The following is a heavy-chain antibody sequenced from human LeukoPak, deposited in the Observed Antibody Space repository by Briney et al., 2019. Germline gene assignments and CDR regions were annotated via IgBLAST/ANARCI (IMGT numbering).Heavy chain of an antibody. CDR2: INHSGST. V-gene: IGHV4-34*01. J-gene: IGHJ5*02. D-gene: IGHD1-26*01. CDR3: ARIPVGAYGYTWFDP. Sequence: SETLSLTCAVYGGSFSGYYWSWIRQPPGKGLEWIGEINHSGSTNYNPSLKSRVTISLDTSKNQFSLRLNSVTAADTAVYYCARIPVGAYGYTWFDPWGQGTLVTVSS. CDR1: GGSFSGYY.